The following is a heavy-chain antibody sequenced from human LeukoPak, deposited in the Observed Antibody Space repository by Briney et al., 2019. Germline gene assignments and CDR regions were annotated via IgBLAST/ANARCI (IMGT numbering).Heavy chain of an antibody. Sequence: ASVKVSCKASGGTFSSYAISWVRQAPGQGLEWMGGIIPIFGTANYAQKFQGRVTITADESTSTAYMELSSLRSEDTAVYYCARDRRYYYDSSGYSYYYYGVDVWGQGTTVTVSS. CDR3: ARDRRYYYDSSGYSYYYYGVDV. CDR2: IIPIFGTA. V-gene: IGHV1-69*13. CDR1: GGTFSSYA. J-gene: IGHJ6*02. D-gene: IGHD3-22*01.